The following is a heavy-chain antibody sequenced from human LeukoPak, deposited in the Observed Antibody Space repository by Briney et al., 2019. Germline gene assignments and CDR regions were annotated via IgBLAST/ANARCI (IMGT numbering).Heavy chain of an antibody. Sequence: SVKVSCKASGGTFSSYAISWVRQAPGQGLEWMGRIIPILGIANYAQKFQGRVTITTDESTSTAYMELSSLRSEDTAVYYCAREVTTPGYWFDPWGQGTLVTVSS. CDR2: IIPILGIA. J-gene: IGHJ5*02. CDR1: GGTFSSYA. CDR3: AREVTTPGYWFDP. V-gene: IGHV1-69*04. D-gene: IGHD4-17*01.